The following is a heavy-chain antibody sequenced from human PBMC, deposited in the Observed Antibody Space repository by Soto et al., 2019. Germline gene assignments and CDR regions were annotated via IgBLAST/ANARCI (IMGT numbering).Heavy chain of an antibody. V-gene: IGHV1-69*02. CDR2: IIPILGIA. CDR1: GGTFSSYT. Sequence: QVQLVQSGAEVKKPGSSVKVSCKASGGTFSSYTISWVRQAPGQGLEWMGRIIPILGIANYAQKFQGRVTIPADKSTXXAXMXXSSLRSEDTAVYYCARGFNVVGATQGGYYYYGMDVWGQGTTVTVSS. D-gene: IGHD1-26*01. CDR3: ARGFNVVGATQGGYYYYGMDV. J-gene: IGHJ6*02.